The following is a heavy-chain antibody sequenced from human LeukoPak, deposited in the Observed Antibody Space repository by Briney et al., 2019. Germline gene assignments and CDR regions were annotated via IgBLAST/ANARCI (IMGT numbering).Heavy chain of an antibody. CDR1: GFTFSIYE. CDR2: ISSSGSTI. V-gene: IGHV3-48*03. J-gene: IGHJ4*02. D-gene: IGHD3-22*01. CDR3: ARGAYYDSSGYEY. Sequence: GGSLRLSCAASGFTFSIYEMNWVRQAPGKGLEWVSYISSSGSTIYYADSVKGRFTISRDNAKNSLYLQMNSLRAEDTAVYYCARGAYYDSSGYEYWGQGTLVTVSS.